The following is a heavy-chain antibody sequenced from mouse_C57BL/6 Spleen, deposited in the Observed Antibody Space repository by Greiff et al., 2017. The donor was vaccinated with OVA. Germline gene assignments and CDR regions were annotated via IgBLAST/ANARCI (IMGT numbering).Heavy chain of an antibody. Sequence: QVQLQQPGAELVRPGTSVKLSCKASGYTFPSYWMHWVKQRPGQGLEWIGVIDPSDSYTNYNQKFKGKATLTVDASSSTAYMQLSSLTSEDSAVYYCATGDGYYDAMDYWGQGTSVTVSS. CDR1: GYTFPSYW. D-gene: IGHD2-3*01. J-gene: IGHJ4*01. CDR3: ATGDGYYDAMDY. CDR2: IDPSDSYT. V-gene: IGHV1-59*01.